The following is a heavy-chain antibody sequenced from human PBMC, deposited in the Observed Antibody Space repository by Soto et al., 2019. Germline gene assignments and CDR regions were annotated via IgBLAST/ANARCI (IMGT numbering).Heavy chain of an antibody. CDR2: ISYDGSNK. CDR3: AKDSSGWSSEAFDI. Sequence: VGSLRLSCAASGFTFSSYGMHWVRQAPGKGLEWVAVISYDGSNKYYADSVKGRFTISRDNSKNTLYLQMNSLRAEDTAVYYCAKDSSGWSSEAFDIWGQGTMVTVSS. D-gene: IGHD6-19*01. J-gene: IGHJ3*02. V-gene: IGHV3-30*18. CDR1: GFTFSSYG.